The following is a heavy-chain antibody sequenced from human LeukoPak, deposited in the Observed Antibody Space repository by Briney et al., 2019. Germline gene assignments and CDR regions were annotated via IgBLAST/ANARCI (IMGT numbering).Heavy chain of an antibody. Sequence: WGSLRLSCAASGYTVSSNYMSWVRRAPGKGLEWVLVIYCGGSTYYADSVMGRFTISRDNSKNTLYLQKNSLRAADTTAYYCAGGEYGSGSYYLYDYYSMDVWGQGATVTVSS. V-gene: IGHV3-66*01. CDR3: AGGEYGSGSYYLYDYYSMDV. CDR1: GYTVSSNY. D-gene: IGHD3-10*01. CDR2: IYCGGST. J-gene: IGHJ6*02.